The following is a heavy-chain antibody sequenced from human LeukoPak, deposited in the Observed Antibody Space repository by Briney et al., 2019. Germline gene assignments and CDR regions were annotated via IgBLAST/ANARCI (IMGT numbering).Heavy chain of an antibody. D-gene: IGHD2/OR15-2a*01. V-gene: IGHV3-7*01. CDR2: IKDDGSEK. Sequence: PGGSLRLSCVGSGFTFSSYWMTWVRQAPGEGLEWVANIKDDGSEKYSVDSVKGRFTISRDNAKNLLYLQMSSLRAEDTAVYYCVTSLNTVIVSPYYFDSWGQGTLVTVSS. J-gene: IGHJ4*02. CDR1: GFTFSSYW. CDR3: VTSLNTVIVSPYYFDS.